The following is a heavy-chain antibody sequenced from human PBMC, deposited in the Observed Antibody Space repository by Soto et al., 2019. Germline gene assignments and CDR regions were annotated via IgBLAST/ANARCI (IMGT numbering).Heavy chain of an antibody. CDR1: GYAFASYV. D-gene: IGHD2-2*01. CDR2: ISGYNGNT. CDR3: ASFQFVPGASWFDP. Sequence: QVQLVRSGGEVKKPGASVKVSCKASGYAFASYVSTWVRQAPGQGLEYMGWISGYNGNTNYGQKFQGSVTMTTDTSTSTVYMELRSLRSDDTAVYYCASFQFVPGASWFDPWGQGTLVTVSS. V-gene: IGHV1-18*04. J-gene: IGHJ5*02.